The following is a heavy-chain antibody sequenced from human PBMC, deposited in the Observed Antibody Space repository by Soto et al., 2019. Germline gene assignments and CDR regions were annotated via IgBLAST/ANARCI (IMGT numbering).Heavy chain of an antibody. D-gene: IGHD6-6*01. Sequence: SETLSLTCTVSGGSISSYYWSWIRQPPGKGLEWIGYIYYSGSTNYNPSLKSRVTKSVDTSKNQFSLRLSSVTAADTVVYYCATRLYSSSSYTLDYWGQGTLVTVSS. J-gene: IGHJ4*02. CDR1: GGSISSYY. CDR3: ATRLYSSSSYTLDY. CDR2: IYYSGST. V-gene: IGHV4-59*01.